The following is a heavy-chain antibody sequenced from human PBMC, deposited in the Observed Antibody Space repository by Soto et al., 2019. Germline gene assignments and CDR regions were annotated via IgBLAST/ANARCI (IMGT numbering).Heavy chain of an antibody. CDR3: ARGNALDV. CDR2: TYYRSKWFH. V-gene: IGHV6-1*01. Sequence: SQTLSLTCAISGDSVSRKSAGWNWIRQSPSRGLEWLGRTYYRSKWFHDYAASVKSRITINPDTSKNQFSLELNSMTPEDTAVYYCARGNALDVWGQGTVVTVSS. D-gene: IGHD2-2*01. CDR1: GDSVSRKSAG. J-gene: IGHJ3*01.